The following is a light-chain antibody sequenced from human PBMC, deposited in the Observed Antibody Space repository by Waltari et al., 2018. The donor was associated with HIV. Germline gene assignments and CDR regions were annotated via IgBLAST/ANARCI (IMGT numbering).Light chain of an antibody. CDR1: DSDFGYSTF. CDR3: ASFTRDFTII. Sequence: SAVTQPASVSGFAGQSVTLSCSGTDSDFGYSTFVSWYQQHPDRVPKLLLFDVDSRASGIADRFSGSRSGNTASLTISGLQTEDEAIYYCASFTRDFTIIFGGGTRVTVL. CDR2: DVD. J-gene: IGLJ2*01. V-gene: IGLV2-14*03.